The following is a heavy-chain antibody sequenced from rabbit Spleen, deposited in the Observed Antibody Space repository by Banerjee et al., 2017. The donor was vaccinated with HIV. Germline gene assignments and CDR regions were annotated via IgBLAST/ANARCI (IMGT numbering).Heavy chain of an antibody. Sequence: QSLEESGGDLVKPEGSLTLTCTASGFDFSSNAMCWVRQAPGKGLEWIGCIYAGSRGTTYYANWAKGRFTISRASSTTVFLQVTRLTVADTATYFCARDLPEIVGWNFGFWGQGTLVTVS. CDR3: ARDLPEIVGWNFGF. CDR1: GFDFSSNA. V-gene: IGHV1S40*01. D-gene: IGHD1-1*01. CDR2: IYAGSRGTT. J-gene: IGHJ3*01.